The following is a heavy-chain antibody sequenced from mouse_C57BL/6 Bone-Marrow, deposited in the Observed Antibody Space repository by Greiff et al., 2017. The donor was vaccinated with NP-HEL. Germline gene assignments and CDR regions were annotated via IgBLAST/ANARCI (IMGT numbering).Heavy chain of an antibody. CDR1: GYTFTSYW. V-gene: IGHV1-69*01. Sequence: QVQLQQPGAELVMPGASVKLSCKASGYTFTSYWMHWVKQRPGQGLEWIGEIDPSDSYTNYNQKFKGKSTLTVDKSSSTAYMQLSSLTSEDSAVYYCARDYGSLYYYAMDYWGQGTSVTVSS. D-gene: IGHD1-1*01. CDR3: ARDYGSLYYYAMDY. J-gene: IGHJ4*01. CDR2: IDPSDSYT.